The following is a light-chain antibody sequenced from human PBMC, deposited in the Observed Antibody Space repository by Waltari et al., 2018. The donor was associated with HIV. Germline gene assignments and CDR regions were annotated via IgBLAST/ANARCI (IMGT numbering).Light chain of an antibody. CDR2: EVS. J-gene: IGLJ2*01. Sequence: QSALTQPASVSGSPGQSITISCTGPSSDVGVYSSVSWYQQHPGKAPKLMIYEVSNRPSGVSNRFSGSKSGNTASLTISGLQAEDEADYYCSSYTTSSSLLFGGGTKLTVL. V-gene: IGLV2-14*01. CDR1: SSDVGVYSS. CDR3: SSYTTSSSLL.